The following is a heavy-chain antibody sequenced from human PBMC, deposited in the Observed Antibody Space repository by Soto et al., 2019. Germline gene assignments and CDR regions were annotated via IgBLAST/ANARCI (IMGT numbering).Heavy chain of an antibody. J-gene: IGHJ4*02. D-gene: IGHD2-2*01. CDR2: ISYDGSDK. V-gene: IGHV3-30*18. Sequence: QEQLVESGGGVVLPWRSLRLSCAASGFTFNTFGMHWVRQAPGKGLEGVAVISYDGSDKYYSDSVRGRFTISRDNSMNTMYLQMNSLRTEDTAVYYCANSPNFYCSSYHCYKYYFDYWGQGTLVTVSS. CDR3: ANSPNFYCSSYHCYKYYFDY. CDR1: GFTFNTFG.